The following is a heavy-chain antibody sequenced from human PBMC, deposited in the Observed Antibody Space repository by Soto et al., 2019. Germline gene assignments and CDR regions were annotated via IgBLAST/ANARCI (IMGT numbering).Heavy chain of an antibody. V-gene: IGHV1-69*12. CDR1: GGTFSNYA. D-gene: IGHD6-25*01. Sequence: QVQLVQSGAEVKKPGSSVKVLCKASGGTFSNYAISWVRQAPGQGLEWVGRIIPIFGTTKFAQKFQGRVTITADESTTTAYMELSGLRSEDTAVYYCARDGGRDGYFGNWLAPWGQGTLITVSS. J-gene: IGHJ5*02. CDR2: IIPIFGTT. CDR3: ARDGGRDGYFGNWLAP.